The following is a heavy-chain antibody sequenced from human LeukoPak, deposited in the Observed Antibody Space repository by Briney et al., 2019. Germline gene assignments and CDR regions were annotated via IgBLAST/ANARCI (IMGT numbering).Heavy chain of an antibody. V-gene: IGHV5-51*01. D-gene: IGHD5-12*01. Sequence: GESLKISCKSSGYIFTNYWIGWVRQMPGKGLEWMGIIYPRDSDTRYSPSFQGQVTVSADKSISTAYLQWSSLEASDTAMYYCARRQYSGYDFDFWGQGTLVTVSS. CDR3: ARRQYSGYDFDF. CDR2: IYPRDSDT. CDR1: GYIFTNYW. J-gene: IGHJ4*02.